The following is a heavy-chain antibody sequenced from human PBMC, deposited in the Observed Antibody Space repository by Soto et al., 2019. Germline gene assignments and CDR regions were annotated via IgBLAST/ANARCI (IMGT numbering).Heavy chain of an antibody. D-gene: IGHD3-22*01. Sequence: GGSLRLSCAASGFTFSSYAMSWVRQAPGKGLEWVSAISGSGGSTYYADSVKGRFTISRDNSKNTLYLQMNSLRAEDTAVYYCAKALGYYDSSGTELLGFDYWGQGTLVTVSS. V-gene: IGHV3-23*01. CDR2: ISGSGGST. CDR1: GFTFSSYA. J-gene: IGHJ4*02. CDR3: AKALGYYDSSGTELLGFDY.